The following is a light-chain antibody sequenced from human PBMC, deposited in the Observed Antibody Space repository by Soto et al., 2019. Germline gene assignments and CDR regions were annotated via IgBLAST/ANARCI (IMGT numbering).Light chain of an antibody. Sequence: EIVLTQSPGTLSLSPGERATLSRRASQSVSSSYLAWYQQKPGQAPRLLIYGASSRATGIPDRFSGSGSGTDFTLTISRLEPEDFAVYYCQQYGSSPVTFGQGTKV. V-gene: IGKV3-20*01. J-gene: IGKJ1*01. CDR3: QQYGSSPVT. CDR2: GAS. CDR1: QSVSSSY.